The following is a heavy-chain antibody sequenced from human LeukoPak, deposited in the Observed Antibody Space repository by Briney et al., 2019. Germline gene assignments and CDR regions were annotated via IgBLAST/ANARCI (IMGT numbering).Heavy chain of an antibody. CDR1: GFTFSSYA. D-gene: IGHD3-10*01. Sequence: GGPLRLSCAASGFTFSSYAMSWVRQAPGKGLEWVASIRYDGYNKYYADSVKGRFTISRDNSKNTLFLQMNSLRAEDTAVYYCAKAPRGGLCYSFDYGGQGPLVPVS. CDR3: AKAPRGGLCYSFDY. J-gene: IGHJ4*02. V-gene: IGHV3-30*02. CDR2: IRYDGYNK.